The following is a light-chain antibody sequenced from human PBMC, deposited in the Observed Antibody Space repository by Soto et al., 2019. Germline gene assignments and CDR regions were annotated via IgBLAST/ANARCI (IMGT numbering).Light chain of an antibody. CDR1: SSDVGAYNF. J-gene: IGLJ3*02. CDR3: CSFTTSNTWV. V-gene: IGLV2-14*01. Sequence: QSVLTQPASVSGSPGQSITISCTGTSSDVGAYNFVSWYQQYPGKVPRLIIYEVTKRPSGISNHFSASKSGNTASLTISGLRAEDEADYYCCSFTTSNTWVFGGGTKLT. CDR2: EVT.